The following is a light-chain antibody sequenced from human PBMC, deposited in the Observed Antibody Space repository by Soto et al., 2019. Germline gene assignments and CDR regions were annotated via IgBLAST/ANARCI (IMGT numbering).Light chain of an antibody. CDR2: LDN. Sequence: QSVLTQPPSASATPGQRVTISCSGSSSNIGSNYVYWYLQLPGMAPKLLIYLDNQRPSGVADRFSGSKSATSGSLAINGLQSEEEDDYYCAAWDDSLSGPVFGGGTKLTVL. CDR1: SSNIGSNY. V-gene: IGLV1-47*02. J-gene: IGLJ2*01. CDR3: AAWDDSLSGPV.